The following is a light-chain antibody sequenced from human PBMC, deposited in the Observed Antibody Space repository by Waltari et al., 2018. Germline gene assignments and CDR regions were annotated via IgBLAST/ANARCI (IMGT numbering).Light chain of an antibody. CDR1: QSIRTY. CDR3: QQYIQWPPLT. V-gene: IGKV3-15*01. Sequence: EIVMTQSPATLSVSPGERATLSCRASQSIRTYLAWYQQKPGQTPRLLLYGASTRATDIPPRFSGGGSGTEFTLTISSLQSEDFAVYYCQQYIQWPPLTFGGGTKVEIK. CDR2: GAS. J-gene: IGKJ4*01.